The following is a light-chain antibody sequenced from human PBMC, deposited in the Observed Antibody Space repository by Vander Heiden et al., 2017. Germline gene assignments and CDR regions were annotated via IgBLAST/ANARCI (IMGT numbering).Light chain of an antibody. V-gene: IGLV2-14*03. CDR1: SSDVCLYNY. CDR2: DVS. Sequence: SALTHPPSMSGSLGQSITSSCTGTSSDVCLYNYVSWYQQLPGKAPKVLIHDVSTRPSGVSHRFSGSKSGNTASLTISGLQTEDEAHYYCSSYTSITTLVFGTGTKVTVL. CDR3: SSYTSITTLV. J-gene: IGLJ1*01.